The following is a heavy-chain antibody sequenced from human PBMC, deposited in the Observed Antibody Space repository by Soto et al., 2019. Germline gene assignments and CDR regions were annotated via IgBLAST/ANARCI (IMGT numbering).Heavy chain of an antibody. CDR3: TTRRSSGWYAHYF. CDR1: GFTFSTSG. D-gene: IGHD6-19*01. V-gene: IGHV3-30*03. CDR2: ISYNGTNK. Sequence: VVSGFTFSTSGMHWVRQAPGKGLEWVAGISYNGTNKYYEDSVKGRFTISRDNSKNTLFLQMNSLRGEDTAVYYCTTRRSSGWYAHYFWGQGTLVTVSS. J-gene: IGHJ4*02.